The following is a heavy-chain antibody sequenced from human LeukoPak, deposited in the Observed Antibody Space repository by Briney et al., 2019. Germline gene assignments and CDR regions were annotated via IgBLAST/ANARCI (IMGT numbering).Heavy chain of an antibody. CDR2: IKNKTDGGTT. CDR1: GFTFSNAW. D-gene: IGHD3-3*01. CDR3: TTELLFLEWSFDY. V-gene: IGHV3-15*01. Sequence: GGCLRLSCAASGFTFSNAWVCGGPQAPGKGVGWGGPIKNKTDGGTTDYAAPVKGRFTISKDDSKNTLYLQMNSLKTEDTAVYYCTTELLFLEWSFDYWGQGTLVTVSS. J-gene: IGHJ4*02.